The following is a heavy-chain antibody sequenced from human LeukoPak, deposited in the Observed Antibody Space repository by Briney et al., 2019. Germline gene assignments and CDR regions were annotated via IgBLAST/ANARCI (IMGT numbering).Heavy chain of an antibody. Sequence: SETLSLTCTVSGGSISSSSYYWSWIRQPPGKGLEWIGYIYYSGSTNYNPSLKSRVTISVDTSKNQFSLKLSSVTAADTAVYYCARDGSLDDYGDYGFDYWGQGTLVTVSS. J-gene: IGHJ4*02. CDR1: GGSISSSSYY. V-gene: IGHV4-61*01. D-gene: IGHD4-17*01. CDR3: ARDGSLDDYGDYGFDY. CDR2: IYYSGST.